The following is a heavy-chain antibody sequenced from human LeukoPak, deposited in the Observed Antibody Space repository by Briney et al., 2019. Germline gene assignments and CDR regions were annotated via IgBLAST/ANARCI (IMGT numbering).Heavy chain of an antibody. Sequence: GASVKVSCKASGYTFTSYGISWVRQPPGQGLEWMGWISAYNGNTNYAQKLQGRVTMTTDKSTSTAYMEMRSLRSDDTAVYYCVVVPASCDYWGEGTLVTVSS. CDR2: ISAYNGNT. CDR1: GYTFTSYG. V-gene: IGHV1-18*01. D-gene: IGHD2-2*01. CDR3: VVVPASCDY. J-gene: IGHJ4*02.